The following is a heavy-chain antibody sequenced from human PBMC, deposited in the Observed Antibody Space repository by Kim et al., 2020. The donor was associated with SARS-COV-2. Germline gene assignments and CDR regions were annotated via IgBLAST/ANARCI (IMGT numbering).Heavy chain of an antibody. D-gene: IGHD2-8*01. Sequence: SETLSLTCAVYGGSFSGYYWSWIRQPPGKGLEWIGEINHSGSTNYNPSLKSRVTISVDTSKNQFSLKLSSVTAADTAVYYCARGGSMSMMYAIRAGAFDIWGQGTMVTVSS. CDR3: ARGGSMSMMYAIRAGAFDI. J-gene: IGHJ3*02. CDR2: INHSGST. V-gene: IGHV4-34*01. CDR1: GGSFSGYY.